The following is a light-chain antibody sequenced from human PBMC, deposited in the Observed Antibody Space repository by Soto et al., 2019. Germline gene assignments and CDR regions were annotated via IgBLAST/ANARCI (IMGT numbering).Light chain of an antibody. CDR3: QQHDQGWT. CDR1: QSVSTK. J-gene: IGKJ1*01. V-gene: IGKV3-15*01. CDR2: GAS. Sequence: EMVMTPSPAPLSVSLGERATRSCRASQSVSTKLAWYQQNPCRAPGLLIYGASTRATGIPARLSGSGSGTEFTLNISSLQSADFAVYYCQQHDQGWTFGQGSKVQIK.